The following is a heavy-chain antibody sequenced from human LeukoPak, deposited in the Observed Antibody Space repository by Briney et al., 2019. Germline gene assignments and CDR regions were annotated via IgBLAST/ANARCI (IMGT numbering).Heavy chain of an antibody. J-gene: IGHJ4*02. Sequence: KVSCKVSGYTLTELSMHWVRQIPGKGLEWMGIIYPGDSDTRYSPSFQGQVTISADKSISTAYLQWSSLKASDTAMYYCATAGGYYDSSGYQLGYWGQGTLVTVSS. CDR2: IYPGDSDT. D-gene: IGHD3-22*01. V-gene: IGHV5-51*01. CDR1: GYTLTELS. CDR3: ATAGGYYDSSGYQLGY.